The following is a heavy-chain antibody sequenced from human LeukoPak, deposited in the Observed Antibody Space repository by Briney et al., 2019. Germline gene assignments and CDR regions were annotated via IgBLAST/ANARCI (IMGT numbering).Heavy chain of an antibody. CDR2: INPNSGGT. CDR1: GYTFTGYY. D-gene: IGHD3-10*01. J-gene: IGHJ5*02. CDR3: ARGGSGSYYRSWFDP. V-gene: IGHV1-2*06. Sequence: GASVKVSCKASGYTFTGYYMHWVRQAPGQGLEWMGRINPNSGGTNYAQKFQGRVTMTRDTSISTAYMGLSRLRSDDTAVYYCARGGSGSYYRSWFDPWGQGTLVTVSS.